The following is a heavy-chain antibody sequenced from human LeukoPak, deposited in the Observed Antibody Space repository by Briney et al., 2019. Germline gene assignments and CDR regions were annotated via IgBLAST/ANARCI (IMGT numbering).Heavy chain of an antibody. J-gene: IGHJ3*02. Sequence: VASVKVSCKASGYTFTSYGISWVRQAPGQGLEWMGWISGYNGNTNYAQKFQGRVTMTTDTSTSTAYMEVRSLRSDDTAVYYCARDRASMIVVIISPDAFDIWGQGTMVTVPS. CDR2: ISGYNGNT. D-gene: IGHD3-22*01. CDR3: ARDRASMIVVIISPDAFDI. V-gene: IGHV1-18*01. CDR1: GYTFTSYG.